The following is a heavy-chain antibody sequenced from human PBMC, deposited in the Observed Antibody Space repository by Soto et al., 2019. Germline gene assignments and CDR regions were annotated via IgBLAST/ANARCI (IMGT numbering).Heavy chain of an antibody. J-gene: IGHJ6*02. V-gene: IGHV1-69*13. CDR3: AIRSGRVDYYYYGMDV. CDR1: GGTFSSYA. CDR2: IIPIFGTA. D-gene: IGHD3-10*01. Sequence: GASVKVSCKASGGTFSSYAISWVRQAPGQGLEWMGGIIPIFGTANYAQKFQGRVTITADESTSTAYMELSSLRSEDTAVYYCAIRSGRVDYYYYGMDVWGQGTTVTSP.